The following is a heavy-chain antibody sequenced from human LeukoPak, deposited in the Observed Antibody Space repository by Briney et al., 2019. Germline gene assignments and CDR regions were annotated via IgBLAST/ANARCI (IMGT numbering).Heavy chain of an antibody. V-gene: IGHV1-2*06. D-gene: IGHD6-6*01. Sequence: GASVTVSCKASGYTFTGHYMHWVRQAPGQGPEWMGRINPNSGGTNYAQKLQGRVTMTRDTATTTAYVELSRLRSDDTAVYYCARDYDSSSSCDSWGQGTLVTVSS. CDR3: ARDYDSSSSCDS. CDR2: INPNSGGT. CDR1: GYTFTGHY. J-gene: IGHJ4*02.